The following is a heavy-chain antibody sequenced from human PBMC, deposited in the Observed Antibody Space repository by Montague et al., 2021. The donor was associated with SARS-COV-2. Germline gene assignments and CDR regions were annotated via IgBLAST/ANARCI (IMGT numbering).Heavy chain of an antibody. V-gene: IGHV3-23*01. D-gene: IGHD6-19*01. CDR2: IGDSIIADNGETT. CDR3: AKEGYSSGWYLGKFGS. CDR1: GFTFSSYA. Sequence: SLRLSCAASGFTFSSYAMSWVRQAPGKGLEWVSVIGDSIIADNGETTLYADSVKGRFTSSRDNSNNTLYLQMDSLRAEDTAVYYCAKEGYSSGWYLGKFGSWGQGILATVSS. J-gene: IGHJ4*02.